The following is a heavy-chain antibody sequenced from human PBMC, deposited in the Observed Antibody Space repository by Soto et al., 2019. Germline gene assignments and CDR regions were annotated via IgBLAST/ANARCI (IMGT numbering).Heavy chain of an antibody. CDR2: ISYDGSNK. CDR1: GFTFSSYA. Sequence: GGSLRLSCAASGFTFSSYAMHWVRQAPGKGLEWVAVISYDGSNKYYADSVKGRFTISRDNSKNTLYLQMNSLRAEDTAVYYCASEVGYCSSTSCHDYYYYGTEIWGKETTVTVSS. V-gene: IGHV3-30-3*01. CDR3: ASEVGYCSSTSCHDYYYYGTEI. J-gene: IGHJ6*04. D-gene: IGHD2-2*01.